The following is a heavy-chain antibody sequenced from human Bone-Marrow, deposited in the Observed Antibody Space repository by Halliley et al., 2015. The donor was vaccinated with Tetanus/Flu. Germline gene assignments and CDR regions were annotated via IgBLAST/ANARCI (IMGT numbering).Heavy chain of an antibody. V-gene: IGHV5-51*01. J-gene: IGHJ6*02. D-gene: IGHD3-10*01. CDR3: ARHGDGRGSFLYYFYGMAV. Sequence: MQLVQSGAEVKKPGESLKISCKASGYSFTSYWIAWVRQMPGKGLEWSGIMYPDDSDIRYSPSFEGQVPISADKSIGTTYLQWRSLKASATAIYFCARHGDGRGSFLYYFYGMAVWGPGATVTVSS. CDR2: MYPDDSDI. CDR1: GYSFTSYW.